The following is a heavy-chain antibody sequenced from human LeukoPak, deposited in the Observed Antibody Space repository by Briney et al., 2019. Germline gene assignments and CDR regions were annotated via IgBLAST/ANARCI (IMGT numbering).Heavy chain of an antibody. CDR2: INPSGGST. J-gene: IGHJ4*02. CDR3: AKDERNWNYNLASQTYD. V-gene: IGHV1-46*01. CDR1: GYTFTSYY. Sequence: ASVKVSCKASGYTFTSYYMHWVRQAPGQGLEWMGIINPSGGSTGYAQKFQGRVTMTRDTSTSTVYMEMSSLRAEDTAVYYCAKDERNWNYNLASQTYDWGQGTLVTVSS. D-gene: IGHD1-7*01.